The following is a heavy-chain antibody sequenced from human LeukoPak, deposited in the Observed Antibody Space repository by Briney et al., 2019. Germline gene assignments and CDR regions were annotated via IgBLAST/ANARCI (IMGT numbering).Heavy chain of an antibody. Sequence: SETLSLTCAVYGGSFSGYYWSWIRQPPGKGLEWIGEINHSGSTNYNPSLKSRVTISVDTSKNQFSLKLSSVTAADTAVYYCARVSKGDDTVTTPFMWFDPWGQGTLVTVSS. CDR2: INHSGST. CDR1: GGSFSGYY. D-gene: IGHD4-11*01. V-gene: IGHV4-34*01. J-gene: IGHJ5*02. CDR3: ARVSKGDDTVTTPFMWFDP.